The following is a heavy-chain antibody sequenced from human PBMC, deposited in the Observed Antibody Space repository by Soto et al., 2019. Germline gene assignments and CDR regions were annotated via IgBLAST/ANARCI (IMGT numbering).Heavy chain of an antibody. D-gene: IGHD6-13*01. CDR1: GFTFSSYE. V-gene: IGHV3-48*03. J-gene: IGHJ4*02. Sequence: GGSLRLSCVASGFTFSSYEMNWVRQAPGKGLEWVSYISSSGSTIYYADSVKGRFTISRDNAKNSLYLQMNSLRAEDTAVYYCARSFPLAAAGSLWGQGTLVTVSS. CDR2: ISSSGSTI. CDR3: ARSFPLAAAGSL.